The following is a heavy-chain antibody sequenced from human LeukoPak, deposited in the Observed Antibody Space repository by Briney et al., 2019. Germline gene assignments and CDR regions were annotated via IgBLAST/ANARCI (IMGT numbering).Heavy chain of an antibody. Sequence: GASVKVSCTASGYTFTSYAMNWVRQAPGQGLEWMGWINTNTGNPTYAQGFTGRFAFSLDTSVSTAYLQISSLKAEDTAVYYCAREYIAVAGTVGYYFDYWGQGTLVTVSS. J-gene: IGHJ4*02. V-gene: IGHV7-4-1*02. D-gene: IGHD6-19*01. CDR2: INTNTGNP. CDR3: AREYIAVAGTVGYYFDY. CDR1: GYTFTSYA.